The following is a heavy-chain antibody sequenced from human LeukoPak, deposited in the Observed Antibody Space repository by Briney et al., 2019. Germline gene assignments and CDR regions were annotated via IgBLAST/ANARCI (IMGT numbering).Heavy chain of an antibody. Sequence: SETLSLTCTVSGVSISSYYWSWIRQPPGKGLEWIGYIYYSGSTNYNPSLKSRVTISVDTSKNQFSLKLSSVTAADTAVYYCARLPYYDFWSGYPKYGMDVWGQGTTVTVSS. CDR3: ARLPYYDFWSGYPKYGMDV. CDR2: IYYSGST. CDR1: GVSISSYY. V-gene: IGHV4-59*01. D-gene: IGHD3-3*01. J-gene: IGHJ6*02.